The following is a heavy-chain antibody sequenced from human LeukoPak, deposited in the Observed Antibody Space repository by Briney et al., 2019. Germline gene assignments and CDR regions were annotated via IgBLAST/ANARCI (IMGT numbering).Heavy chain of an antibody. J-gene: IGHJ5*02. V-gene: IGHV4-59*01. CDR1: GGSISSYY. CDR2: IYYSGST. Sequence: PSETLSLTCTVSGGSISSYYWSWIRQPPGKGLEWIGYIYYSGSTNYNPSLKSRVTISVDTSKNQFSLKLSSMTAADTAVYYCARGRSSSWLGLVGWFDPWGQGTLVTVSS. CDR3: ARGRSSSWLGLVGWFDP. D-gene: IGHD6-13*01.